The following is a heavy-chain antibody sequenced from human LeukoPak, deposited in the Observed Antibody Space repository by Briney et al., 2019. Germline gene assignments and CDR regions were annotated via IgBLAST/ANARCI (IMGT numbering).Heavy chain of an antibody. CDR1: GGSISSSSYY. CDR2: IYYSGST. Sequence: SETLSLTCTVSGGSISSSSYYWGWVRQPPGKGLEWIGSIYYSGSTYYNPPLKSRVTISVDTSKNQFSLKLSSVTAADTAVYYCARVNGHLEWLFTFDYWGQGTLVTVSS. D-gene: IGHD3-3*01. CDR3: ARVNGHLEWLFTFDY. V-gene: IGHV4-39*07. J-gene: IGHJ4*02.